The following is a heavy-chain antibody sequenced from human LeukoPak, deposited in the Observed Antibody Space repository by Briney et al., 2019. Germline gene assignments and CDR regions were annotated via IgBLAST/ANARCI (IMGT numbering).Heavy chain of an antibody. CDR2: IKQDGSEK. V-gene: IGHV3-7*01. CDR3: AREDKGGSYYYFDY. Sequence: GGSLRLSCAASGFTFSSYWMSWVRQPPGKGLEWVANIKQDGSEKYYVDSVKGRFTISRDSAKNSLYLQMNSLRAEDTAVYYCAREDKGGSYYYFDYWGQGTLVTVSS. D-gene: IGHD1-26*01. J-gene: IGHJ4*02. CDR1: GFTFSSYW.